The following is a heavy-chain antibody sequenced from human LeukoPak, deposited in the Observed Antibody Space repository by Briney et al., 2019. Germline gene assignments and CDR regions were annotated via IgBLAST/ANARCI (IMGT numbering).Heavy chain of an antibody. Sequence: ASVKVSCKASGYTFTDYYMHWVRQAPGQGLEWMGWINPNSGGTNYAQKFQGRVTMTRDTSISTAYMELSRLRSDDTAVYYCARAYVWGSYRPLFDYWGQGTLVTVSS. V-gene: IGHV1-2*02. CDR3: ARAYVWGSYRPLFDY. D-gene: IGHD3-16*02. CDR1: GYTFTDYY. J-gene: IGHJ4*02. CDR2: INPNSGGT.